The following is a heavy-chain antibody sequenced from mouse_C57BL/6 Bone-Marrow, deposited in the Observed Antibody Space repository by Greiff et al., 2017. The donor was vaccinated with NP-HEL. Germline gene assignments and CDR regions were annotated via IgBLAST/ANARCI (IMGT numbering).Heavy chain of an antibody. J-gene: IGHJ4*01. V-gene: IGHV1-64*01. CDR2: IHPNSGST. CDR3: ARRLRPY. D-gene: IGHD3-2*02. Sequence: QVHVKQSGAKLVKPGASVKLSCKASGYTFTSYWMHWVKQRPGQGLEWIGMIHPNSGSTNYNEKFKSKATLTVDTSSSTAYMQLSSLTSEDSAVYYCARRLRPYWGQGTSVTVSS. CDR1: GYTFTSYW.